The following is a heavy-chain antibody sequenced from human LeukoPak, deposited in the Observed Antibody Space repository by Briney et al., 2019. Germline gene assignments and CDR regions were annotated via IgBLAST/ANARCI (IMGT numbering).Heavy chain of an antibody. J-gene: IGHJ4*02. Sequence: GGSLRLSCAASGFTFSSYWMNWVRQAPGKGLEWVSAISGSGGSTYYADSVRGRFTISRDNSKNTLYLQMSSLRAEDTAVYYCAKTERDIVVVPDAIFDYWGQGTLVTVSS. CDR2: ISGSGGST. CDR3: AKTERDIVVVPDAIFDY. V-gene: IGHV3-23*01. CDR1: GFTFSSYW. D-gene: IGHD2-2*01.